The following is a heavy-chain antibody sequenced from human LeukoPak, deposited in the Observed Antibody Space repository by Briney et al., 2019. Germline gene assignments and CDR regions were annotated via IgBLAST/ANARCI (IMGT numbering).Heavy chain of an antibody. CDR1: GGSISSGDYY. D-gene: IGHD2-15*01. CDR3: ARDCGGSCYSGGVWFDP. V-gene: IGHV4-30-4*08. J-gene: IGHJ5*02. Sequence: SQTLSLTCTVAGGSISSGDYYWSWIRQPPGKGLEWIGYIYYSGSTYYNPSLKSRVTMSVDTSKNHFSLKLRSVTAADTAVYYCARDCGGSCYSGGVWFDPWGQGTLVIVSS. CDR2: IYYSGST.